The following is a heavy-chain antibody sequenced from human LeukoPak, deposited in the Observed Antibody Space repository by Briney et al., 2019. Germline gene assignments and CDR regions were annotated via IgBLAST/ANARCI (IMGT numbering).Heavy chain of an antibody. V-gene: IGHV3-30-3*01. CDR2: ISYDGSNK. CDR3: ARGLQDSYGLDY. D-gene: IGHD5-18*01. Sequence: GGSLRLSCAASGFHFSSYAMHWVRQAPGKGLEWVAVISYDGSNKYYADSVKGRFTISRDNSKNTLYLQMNSLRAEDTAVYYCARGLQDSYGLDYWGQGTLVTVSS. J-gene: IGHJ4*02. CDR1: GFHFSSYA.